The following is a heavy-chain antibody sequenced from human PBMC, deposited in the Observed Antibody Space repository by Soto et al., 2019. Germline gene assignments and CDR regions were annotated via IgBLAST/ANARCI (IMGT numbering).Heavy chain of an antibody. D-gene: IGHD3-10*01. Sequence: QVPLQESGPGLVKPSETLSLTCTVSGGSISSYYWSWIRQPAGKGLEWIGRIYTSASTNYNPSLKSRVTMSVDTSKNPYSLKLSSVTAADTAVYYCARDAVLWSSAYGMDVWGQGTTVTVSS. CDR3: ARDAVLWSSAYGMDV. CDR1: GGSISSYY. J-gene: IGHJ6*02. CDR2: IYTSAST. V-gene: IGHV4-4*07.